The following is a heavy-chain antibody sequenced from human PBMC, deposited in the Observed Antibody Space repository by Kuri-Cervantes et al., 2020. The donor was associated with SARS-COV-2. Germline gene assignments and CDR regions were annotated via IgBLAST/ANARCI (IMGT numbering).Heavy chain of an antibody. J-gene: IGHJ4*01. V-gene: IGHV3-30-3*02. CDR1: GFTFSSYA. CDR3: AKEGDYTPEDGDYYFDY. Sequence: GGSLRLSCAVSGFTFSSYAIHWGRLRPGTGLEWVAVISFDGTNSFYAESMKGRFTITRDNSKNTLYVQMDNLRDDDTAVYYCAKEGDYTPEDGDYYFDYWGQGTLVTVSS. D-gene: IGHD4-17*01. CDR2: ISFDGTNS.